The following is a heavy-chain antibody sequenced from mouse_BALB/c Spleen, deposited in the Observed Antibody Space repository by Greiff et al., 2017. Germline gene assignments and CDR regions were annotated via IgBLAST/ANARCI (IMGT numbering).Heavy chain of an antibody. J-gene: IGHJ2*01. CDR1: GFSLSTSGMG. Sequence: QVTLKVSGPGILQPPQTLSLTCSFSGFSLSTSGMGVSWIRQPSGKGLEWLAHIYWDDDKRYNPSLKSRLTISKDTSRNQVFLKITSVDTADTATYYCARLELDYFDYWGQGTTLTVSS. V-gene: IGHV8-12*01. CDR2: IYWDDDK. CDR3: ARLELDYFDY. D-gene: IGHD4-1*01.